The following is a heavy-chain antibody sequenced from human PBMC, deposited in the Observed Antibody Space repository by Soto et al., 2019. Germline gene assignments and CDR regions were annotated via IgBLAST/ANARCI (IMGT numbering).Heavy chain of an antibody. V-gene: IGHV1-69*13. Sequence: SVKVFCKASGGTFSSYAISWVRQAPGQGLEWMGGIIPIFGTANYAQKFQGRVTITADESTSTAYMELSSLRSEDTAVYYCAREDYGGNSRGFWGQGTLVTVS. CDR1: GGTFSSYA. J-gene: IGHJ4*02. CDR2: IIPIFGTA. CDR3: AREDYGGNSRGF. D-gene: IGHD4-17*01.